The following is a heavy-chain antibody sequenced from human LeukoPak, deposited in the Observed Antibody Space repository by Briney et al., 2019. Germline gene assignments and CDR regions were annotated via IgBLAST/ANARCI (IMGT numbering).Heavy chain of an antibody. CDR2: IKQDGSEK. Sequence: PGGSLRLSCAASGFTFSSYWMSWVRQAPGKGLEWVANIKQDGSEKYYVDSVKGRFTISRDNAKNSLYLQMNSLRAEDTALYHCARVENGYSSSWYFDYWGQGTLVTVSS. D-gene: IGHD6-13*01. V-gene: IGHV3-7*03. CDR3: ARVENGYSSSWYFDY. CDR1: GFTFSSYW. J-gene: IGHJ4*02.